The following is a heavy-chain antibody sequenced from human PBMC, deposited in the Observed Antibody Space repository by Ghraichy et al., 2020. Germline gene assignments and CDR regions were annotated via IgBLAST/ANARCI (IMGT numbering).Heavy chain of an antibody. Sequence: SETLSLTCTVSGGSVSSGSYYWSWIRQPPGKGLEWIGYIYYSGSTNYNPSLKSRVTISVDTSKNQFSLKLSSVTAADTAVYYCAREVSWGIVVVPAARYYFDYWGQGTLVTVSS. V-gene: IGHV4-61*01. D-gene: IGHD2-2*01. J-gene: IGHJ4*02. CDR2: IYYSGST. CDR3: AREVSWGIVVVPAARYYFDY. CDR1: GGSVSSGSYY.